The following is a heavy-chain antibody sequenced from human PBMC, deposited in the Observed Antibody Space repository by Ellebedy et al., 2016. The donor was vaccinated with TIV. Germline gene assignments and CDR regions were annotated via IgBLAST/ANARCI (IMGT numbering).Heavy chain of an antibody. Sequence: SVKVSXXASGGTFSSYAISWVRQAPGQGLEWMGGIIPIFGTANYAQKFQGRVTITADKSTSTAYMELSSLRSEDTAVYYCAREESGYYDSYGAFDIWGQGTMVTVSS. J-gene: IGHJ3*02. CDR3: AREESGYYDSYGAFDI. CDR2: IIPIFGTA. V-gene: IGHV1-69*06. CDR1: GGTFSSYA. D-gene: IGHD3-22*01.